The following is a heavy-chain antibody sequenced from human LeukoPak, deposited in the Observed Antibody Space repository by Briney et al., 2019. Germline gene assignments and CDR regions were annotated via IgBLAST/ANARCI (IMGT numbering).Heavy chain of an antibody. V-gene: IGHV4-34*01. CDR3: ARPTELSYYYDSSGYYADAFDI. J-gene: IGHJ3*02. CDR2: INHSGST. D-gene: IGHD3-22*01. CDR1: GGSSSSYY. Sequence: SETLSLTCAVYGGSSSSYYWTWIRQPPGKGLEWIGEINHSGSTYYNPSLKSRVTISLDTSKNQFSLKMRSVTAADTAVYYCARPTELSYYYDSSGYYADAFDIWGQGTMVTVSS.